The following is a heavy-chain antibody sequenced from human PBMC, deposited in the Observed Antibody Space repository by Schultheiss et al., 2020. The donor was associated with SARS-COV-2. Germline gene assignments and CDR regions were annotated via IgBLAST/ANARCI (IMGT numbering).Heavy chain of an antibody. CDR2: MNPEVTRI. J-gene: IGHJ4*02. CDR1: GFSLSDYW. D-gene: IGHD3-9*01. V-gene: IGHV3-74*01. Sequence: GGSLRLSCAASGFSLSDYWVHWVRQAPGKGLVWVSRMNPEVTRIDYADSVKGRFTISRDNAKNTVYLQMDNLRGEDTAVYYCSKDFTGPLDQWGQGTLVTVSS. CDR3: SKDFTGPLDQ.